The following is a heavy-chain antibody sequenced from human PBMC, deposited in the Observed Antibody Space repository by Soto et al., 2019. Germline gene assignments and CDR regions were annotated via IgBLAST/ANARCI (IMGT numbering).Heavy chain of an antibody. D-gene: IGHD6-13*01. J-gene: IGHJ5*02. CDR2: ISSNSAYI. CDR3: TRDASRDSSARGWFDP. Sequence: GGPLRLSCAASGFTFRSFTMNWVRQAPGKGLEWVSTISSNSAYIYYTDALRGRFTISRDNAKNSLHLQMNSLRAEDTAVYYCTRDASRDSSARGWFDPWGPGTL. CDR1: GFTFRSFT. V-gene: IGHV3-21*01.